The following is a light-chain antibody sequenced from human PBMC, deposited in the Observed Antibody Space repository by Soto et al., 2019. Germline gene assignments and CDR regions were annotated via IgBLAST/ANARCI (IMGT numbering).Light chain of an antibody. J-gene: IGKJ3*01. CDR3: QQSYSTPFT. Sequence: DIQMTQSPSSLSASVRDRVTITCRASQSISGYLNWYQQKPGKAPKLLIYAASSLEGGVPSRFSGSGSGTDFTLSSSSLQPEDFATYYCQQSYSTPFTFGPGTKVDIK. CDR1: QSISGY. CDR2: AAS. V-gene: IGKV1-39*01.